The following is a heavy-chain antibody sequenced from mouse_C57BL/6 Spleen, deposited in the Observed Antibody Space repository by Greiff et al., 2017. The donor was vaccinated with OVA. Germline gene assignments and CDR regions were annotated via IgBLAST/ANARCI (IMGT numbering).Heavy chain of an antibody. CDR3: ARGDDYEEAMDY. V-gene: IGHV3-6*01. J-gene: IGHJ4*01. CDR1: GYSITSGYY. Sequence: EVKVEESGPGLVKPSQSLSLTCSVTGYSITSGYYWNWIRQFPGNKLEWMGYISYDGSNNYNPSLKNRISITRDTSKNQFFLKLNSVTTEDTATYYCARGDDYEEAMDYWGQGTSVTVSS. D-gene: IGHD2-4*01. CDR2: ISYDGSN.